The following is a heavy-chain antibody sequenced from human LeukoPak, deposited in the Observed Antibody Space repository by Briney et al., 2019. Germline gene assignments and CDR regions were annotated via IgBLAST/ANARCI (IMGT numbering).Heavy chain of an antibody. CDR2: ISWNSGSI. CDR3: AKDLSPHYYDSSGYYPGAFDI. CDR1: GFTFDDYA. V-gene: IGHV3-9*03. J-gene: IGHJ3*02. Sequence: GGSLRLSCAASGFTFDDYAMHWVRHAPGKGLEWVSGISWNSGSIGYADSVKGRFTISRDNAKNSLYLQMNSLRAEDMALYYCAKDLSPHYYDSSGYYPGAFDIWGQGTMVTVSS. D-gene: IGHD3-22*01.